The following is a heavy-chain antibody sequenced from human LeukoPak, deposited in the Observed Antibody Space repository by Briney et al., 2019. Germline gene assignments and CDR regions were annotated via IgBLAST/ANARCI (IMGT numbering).Heavy chain of an antibody. J-gene: IGHJ4*02. CDR1: GESIRNYY. D-gene: IGHD3-10*01. V-gene: IGHV4-4*07. CDR2: IYTSGST. CDR3: AGARVRGVIWGNY. Sequence: SETLSLTCSVSGESIRNYYWSWIRQPAGKGLEWIGRIYTSGSTNYNPSLKSRVTMSVDTSKNQFSLKLSSVTAADTAVYYCAGARVRGVIWGNYWGQGTLVTVSS.